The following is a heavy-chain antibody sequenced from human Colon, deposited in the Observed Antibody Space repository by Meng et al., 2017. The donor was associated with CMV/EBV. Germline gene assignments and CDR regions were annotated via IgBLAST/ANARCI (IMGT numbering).Heavy chain of an antibody. V-gene: IGHV3-53*01. Sequence: GGSLRLSCAASGFIVSSDYMSWVRQAPGKGLEWVSVIYSGSSTYYADSVKGRFTISRDNSKNTVFLQMNSLRAEDTAVYYCARGSRSLYYDLWGGGMDVWGQGTTVTVSS. CDR2: IYSGSST. D-gene: IGHD3-3*01. CDR3: ARGSRSLYYDLWGGGMDV. CDR1: GFIVSSDY. J-gene: IGHJ6*02.